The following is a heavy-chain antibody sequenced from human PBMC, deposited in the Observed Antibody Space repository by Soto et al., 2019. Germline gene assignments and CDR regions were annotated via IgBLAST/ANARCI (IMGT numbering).Heavy chain of an antibody. D-gene: IGHD5-12*01. CDR1: GDSIISINW. Sequence: SETLSLTCAISGDSIISINWWTWVRQLPGQGLEWIGEIHHDGPTCYNPSLRGRVTISVDKSKSQLSLMLSSVTAADTAFYYCEGQGYIPYTYAYWGQGTLVTVSS. CDR3: EGQGYIPYTYAY. V-gene: IGHV4-4*02. CDR2: IHHDGPT. J-gene: IGHJ4*02.